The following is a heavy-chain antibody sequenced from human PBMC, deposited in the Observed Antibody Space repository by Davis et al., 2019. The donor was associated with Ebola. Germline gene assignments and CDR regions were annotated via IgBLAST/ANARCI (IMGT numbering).Heavy chain of an antibody. CDR1: GGSISSSSYY. Sequence: SETLSLTCTVSGGSISSSSYYWGWIRQPPGKGLEWIGYIYYSGSTYYNPSLKSRVTISVDTSKNQFSLKLSSVTAADTAVYYCARVIEDSSSSGLDYWGQGTLVTVSS. J-gene: IGHJ4*02. D-gene: IGHD6-6*01. CDR3: ARVIEDSSSSGLDY. CDR2: IYYSGST. V-gene: IGHV4-31*03.